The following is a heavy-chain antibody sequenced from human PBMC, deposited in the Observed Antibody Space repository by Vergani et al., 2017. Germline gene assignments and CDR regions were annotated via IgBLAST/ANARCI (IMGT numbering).Heavy chain of an antibody. D-gene: IGHD3-22*01. CDR3: ARTLSDSRGYYLDY. CDR2: IDWNDDT. Sequence: QVRLEEAGPALVKPTQILTLTCTFSGFSLTTYGMRVSWIRQPPGKALEWLARIDWNDDTYYRTSLRTRLTISKDTFKNQVALTMTNMDPVDTATYYCARTLSDSRGYYLDYWGQGTLVTVSS. J-gene: IGHJ4*02. V-gene: IGHV2-70*04. CDR1: GFSLTTYGMR.